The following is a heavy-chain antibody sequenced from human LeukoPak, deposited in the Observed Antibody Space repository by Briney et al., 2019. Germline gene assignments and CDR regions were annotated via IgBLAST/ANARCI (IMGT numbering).Heavy chain of an antibody. CDR2: ISAHAGNT. Sequence: ASVTVSCKASGYIFPSYGISWVRQAPGQGLEWVGWISAHAGNTNYAQKLQGRVTMTMDTFSSTAYMELRSLRSDDTAVYYCAREGTSGYDQQDYWGQGTLVTVSS. V-gene: IGHV1-18*01. J-gene: IGHJ4*02. CDR3: AREGTSGYDQQDY. CDR1: GYIFPSYG. D-gene: IGHD5-12*01.